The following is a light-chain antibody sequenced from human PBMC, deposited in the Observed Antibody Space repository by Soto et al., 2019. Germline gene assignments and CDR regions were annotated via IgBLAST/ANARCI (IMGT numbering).Light chain of an antibody. V-gene: IGKV3-20*01. J-gene: IGKJ2*01. CDR2: GAS. CDR1: QSVSSSY. CDR3: QQYGSSGYT. Sequence: EIVLTQSPGTLSLSPGERATLSCRASQSVSSSYLAWYQQKPGQAPRLLIYGASSRATGIPDRFSGSGSGTDFTLTINRLEPEDFAVYYCQQYGSSGYTFGQGTNLEFK.